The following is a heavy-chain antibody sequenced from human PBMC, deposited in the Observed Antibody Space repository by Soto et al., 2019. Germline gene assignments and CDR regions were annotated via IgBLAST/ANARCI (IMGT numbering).Heavy chain of an antibody. CDR2: INYSGST. CDR3: ARGPGWFDP. V-gene: IGHV4-34*01. Sequence: QVQLQQWGAGLLKPSETLSLTCAVYGGSFSGYYWSWIRQPPGKGLEWIGEINYSGSTNYNPSLKRRVTISVATPKNQSSLKLSSVTAADPAVYYCARGPGWFDPWGQGPLVTVSS. J-gene: IGHJ5*02. CDR1: GGSFSGYY.